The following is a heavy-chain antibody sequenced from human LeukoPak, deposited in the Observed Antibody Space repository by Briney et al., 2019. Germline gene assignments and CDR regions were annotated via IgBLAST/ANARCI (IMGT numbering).Heavy chain of an antibody. CDR3: ARDAYPDDFWSGYYIDHI. D-gene: IGHD3-3*01. V-gene: IGHV7-4-1*02. J-gene: IGHJ3*02. CDR1: GYTFTSYA. CDR2: INTNTGNP. Sequence: ASVKVSCTASGYTFTSYAMNWVRQAPGQGLEWMGWINTNTGNPTYAQGFTGRFVFSLDTSVSTAYLQISSLKAEDTAVYYCARDAYPDDFWSGYYIDHIWGQGTMVTVSS.